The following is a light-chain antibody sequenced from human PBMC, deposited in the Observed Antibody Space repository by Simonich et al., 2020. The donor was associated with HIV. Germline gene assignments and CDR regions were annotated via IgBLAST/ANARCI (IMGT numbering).Light chain of an antibody. Sequence: DIHMTQSPSTLSASVGDRVTITCRASQSISTWLAWYQQKPGKAPKLLVYKASSLEGGVPSRFSGSGSGTEFTLTISSLQAEDVAFYYCQQYYSTPPTFGQGTKVEIK. CDR2: KAS. J-gene: IGKJ1*01. CDR3: QQYYSTPPT. V-gene: IGKV1-5*03. CDR1: QSISTW.